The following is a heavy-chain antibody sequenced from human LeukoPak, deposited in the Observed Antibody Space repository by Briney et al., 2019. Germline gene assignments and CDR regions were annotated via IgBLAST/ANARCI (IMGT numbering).Heavy chain of an antibody. V-gene: IGHV1-8*01. D-gene: IGHD1-1*01. CDR3: ARVLGSISH. Sequence: GASVKVSCTSSAYTFSTCDIKWVRQAAGQGLEWMGWMNPNSGNTGFAHKFQGRVTMTRDTSINTAYMELSSLRSEDTAVYYCARVLGSISHWGQGTLVTVSS. J-gene: IGHJ4*02. CDR2: MNPNSGNT. CDR1: AYTFSTCD.